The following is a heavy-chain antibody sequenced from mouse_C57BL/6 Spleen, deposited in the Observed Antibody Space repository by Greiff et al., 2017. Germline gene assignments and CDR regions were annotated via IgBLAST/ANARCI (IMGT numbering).Heavy chain of an antibody. Sequence: QVQLQQSGAELARPGASVKLSCKASGYTFTSYGISWVKQRTGQGLEWIGEIYPRSGNTYYNEKFKGKATLTADKSSSTAYMELRSLTSEDSAVYFCARRGSDDYDGLSWFAYWGQGTLVTVSA. CDR1: GYTFTSYG. CDR3: ARRGSDDYDGLSWFAY. J-gene: IGHJ3*01. D-gene: IGHD2-4*01. CDR2: IYPRSGNT. V-gene: IGHV1-81*01.